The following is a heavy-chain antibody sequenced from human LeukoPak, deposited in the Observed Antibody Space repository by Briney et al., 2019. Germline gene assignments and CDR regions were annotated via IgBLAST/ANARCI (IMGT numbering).Heavy chain of an antibody. Sequence: SETLSLTCTVSGGSIRSYYWSWIRQPPGKGLEWIGYMYYRGNTNYNPSLKSRVTISVDTSKNQFSLKLSSVTAADTAVYYCASAGGDLFYDILTGYSLGAFDIWGQGTMVTVSS. CDR1: GGSIRSYY. D-gene: IGHD3-9*01. J-gene: IGHJ3*02. CDR3: ASAGGDLFYDILTGYSLGAFDI. V-gene: IGHV4-59*12. CDR2: MYYRGNT.